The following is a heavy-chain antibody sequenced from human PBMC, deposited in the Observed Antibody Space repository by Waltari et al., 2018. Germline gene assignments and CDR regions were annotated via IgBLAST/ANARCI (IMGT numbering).Heavy chain of an antibody. CDR3: AGTIAVAGRFDY. Sequence: QVQLQESGPVLVKPSGTLSLTCAVSGGSISSSNWWSWVRQPPGKGLEWIGEIYPSGSTNYNPSLKSRVTISVDNSKNQFSLKLSSVTAADTAVYYCAGTIAVAGRFDYWGQGTLVTVSS. J-gene: IGHJ4*02. CDR2: IYPSGST. CDR1: GGSISSSNW. V-gene: IGHV4-4*02. D-gene: IGHD6-19*01.